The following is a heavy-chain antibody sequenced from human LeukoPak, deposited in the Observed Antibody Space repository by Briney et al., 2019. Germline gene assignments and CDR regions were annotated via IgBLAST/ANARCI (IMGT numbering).Heavy chain of an antibody. D-gene: IGHD3-10*01. J-gene: IGHJ4*02. CDR2: LTSDGRNK. CDR1: GFTFSTYA. CDR3: ATEMLRGVVPED. V-gene: IGHV3-30*04. Sequence: GGSRRLSCAASGFTFSTYAMYWVRQAPGKGLEWVALLTSDGRNKYYADSVKGRFTISRDSSKSTLYLQMNSLRVEDTAVYYCATEMLRGVVPEDWGQGTLVTVST.